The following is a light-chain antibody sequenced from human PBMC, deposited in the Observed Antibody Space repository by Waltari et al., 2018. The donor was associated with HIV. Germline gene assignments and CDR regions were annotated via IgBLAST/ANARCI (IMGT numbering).Light chain of an antibody. J-gene: IGLJ1*01. CDR2: RND. CDR3: AAWDDILSGYV. Sequence: QSVLTQPPSASGNPGQRVTISCSGGSSNIGSNYVFWYQLLPGTAPKLLVYRNDQRPSGVPDRLAGSEAGTSASLAISGLRSEDEADYYCAAWDDILSGYVFGTGTKVTVL. CDR1: SSNIGSNY. V-gene: IGLV1-47*01.